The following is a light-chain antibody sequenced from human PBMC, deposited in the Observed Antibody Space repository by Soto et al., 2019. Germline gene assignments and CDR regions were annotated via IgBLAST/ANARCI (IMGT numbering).Light chain of an antibody. Sequence: QSALAQPASVSGSPGQSITISCTGTSSDVGSYNLVSWYQQHPGKAPKLMIYEGSKRPSGVSNRFSGSKSGNTASLTISGPQAEDEADYYCCSYAGRDYVFXTGTKVTVL. CDR3: CSYAGRDYV. CDR2: EGS. CDR1: SSDVGSYNL. V-gene: IGLV2-23*01. J-gene: IGLJ1*01.